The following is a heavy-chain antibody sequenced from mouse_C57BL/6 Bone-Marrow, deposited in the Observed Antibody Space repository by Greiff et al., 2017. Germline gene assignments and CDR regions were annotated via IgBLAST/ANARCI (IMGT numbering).Heavy chain of an antibody. Sequence: QVQLQQPGTELVKPGASVKLSCKASGYTFTSYWMHWVKQRPGQGLEWIGNINPSNGGTLYNEKFNSKATLTVDKSSSTAYMQVSSLTSEDSAVDYCATPSTMVTGGFAYWGQGTLVTVSA. CDR2: INPSNGGT. CDR1: GYTFTSYW. CDR3: ATPSTMVTGGFAY. V-gene: IGHV1-53*01. D-gene: IGHD2-2*01. J-gene: IGHJ3*01.